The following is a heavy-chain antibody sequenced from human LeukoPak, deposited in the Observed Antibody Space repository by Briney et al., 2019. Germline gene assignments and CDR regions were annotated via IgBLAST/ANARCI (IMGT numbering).Heavy chain of an antibody. CDR1: GFTFGNYA. CDR3: AKDQKSIAATGYDY. J-gene: IGHJ4*02. Sequence: GGSLRLSCAASGFTFGNYAMSWVHQGPGKGLEWVSTISGSGGSTYYADSVKGRFTISRDNSKNTLFLQMNSLRADDTAVYFCAKDQKSIAATGYDYWGQGTLVTVSS. V-gene: IGHV3-23*01. D-gene: IGHD6-13*01. CDR2: ISGSGGST.